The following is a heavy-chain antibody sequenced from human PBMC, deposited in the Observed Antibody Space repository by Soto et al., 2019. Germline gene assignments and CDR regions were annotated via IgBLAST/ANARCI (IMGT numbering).Heavy chain of an antibody. CDR3: TRDPPTTVAGTNLYYNYGMDL. Sequence: EVQLVESGGGLVQPGGSLRLSRAASGFTFSDHYMDWVRQAPGKGLEWVGRTRNKANSYTTESAASVKGRFTISRDDSKNSLHLQMNSQKTEDTAVYYCTRDPPTTVAGTNLYYNYGMDLWGQGTTLTVSS. D-gene: IGHD6-19*01. CDR1: GFTFSDHY. CDR2: TRNKANSYTT. J-gene: IGHJ6*02. V-gene: IGHV3-72*01.